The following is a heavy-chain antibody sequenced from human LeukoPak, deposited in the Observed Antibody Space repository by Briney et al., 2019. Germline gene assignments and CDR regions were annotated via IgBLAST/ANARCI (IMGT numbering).Heavy chain of an antibody. CDR3: ARSSGYSSSFPLY. CDR2: FDHSGST. V-gene: IGHV4-30-2*01. CDR1: GASISSGGYY. D-gene: IGHD6-13*01. J-gene: IGHJ4*02. Sequence: SETLSLTCTVSGASISSGGYYWSWIRQPPGKGLEWIGYFDHSGSTYYNASLKSRVTISVDTSKNQFSLKLSSVTAADTAVYYCARSSGYSSSFPLYWGQGTLVTVSS.